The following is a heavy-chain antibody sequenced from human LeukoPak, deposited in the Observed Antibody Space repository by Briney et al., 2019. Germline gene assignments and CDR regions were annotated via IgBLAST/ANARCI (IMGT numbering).Heavy chain of an antibody. D-gene: IGHD1-26*01. CDR1: GYTFTSYG. J-gene: IGHJ2*01. CDR2: ISAYNGNT. V-gene: IGHV1-18*01. CDR3: AREGYRNVGATHFDF. Sequence: ASVKVSCKASGYTFTSYGISWVRQAPGQGLEWMGWISAYNGNTNYAQKLQGRVTMTTDTSTSTAYMELRSLRSDDTAVYYCAREGYRNVGATHFDFWGRGTLVTVSS.